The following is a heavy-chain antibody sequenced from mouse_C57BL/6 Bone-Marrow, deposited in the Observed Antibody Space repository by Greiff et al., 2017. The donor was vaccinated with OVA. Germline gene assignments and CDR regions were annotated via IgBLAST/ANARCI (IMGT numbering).Heavy chain of an antibody. CDR3: ARDPYYL. CDR1: GYTFTDYY. Sequence: EVQLQQSGPELVKPGASVKISCKASGYTFTDYYMNWVKQSHGKSLEWIGDINPNNGGTSYNQKFKGKATLTVDKSSSTAYMELRSLTSEDSAVYYCARDPYYLWGQGTLVTVSA. J-gene: IGHJ3*01. D-gene: IGHD1-1*01. V-gene: IGHV1-26*01. CDR2: INPNNGGT.